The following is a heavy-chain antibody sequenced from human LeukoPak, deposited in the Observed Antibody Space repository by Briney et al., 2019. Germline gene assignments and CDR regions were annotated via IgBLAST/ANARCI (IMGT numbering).Heavy chain of an antibody. D-gene: IGHD1-26*01. CDR3: ARGPAANSGNYYVGDY. Sequence: HSGGSLRLSCAASGFTFSRSWMHWVRQAPGKGLVWVSRINDDGSTTSYADSVKGRFTISRDNAKKTLFLQMNSLRAEDTGVYYGARGPAANSGNYYVGDYWGQGTLVTVSS. J-gene: IGHJ4*02. CDR1: GFTFSRSW. V-gene: IGHV3-74*01. CDR2: INDDGSTT.